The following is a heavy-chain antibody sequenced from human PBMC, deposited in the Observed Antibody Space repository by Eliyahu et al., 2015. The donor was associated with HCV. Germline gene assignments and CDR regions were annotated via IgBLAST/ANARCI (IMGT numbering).Heavy chain of an antibody. CDR3: TTDSRGLPTAYHFDY. CDR2: IKSKTDAGTT. D-gene: IGHD2-2*01. CDR1: GFTFSNAG. J-gene: IGHJ4*02. Sequence: EVQLVESGGGLVKPGGSLRLSCAASGFTFSNAGMIWVRQAPGKGLEWVGRIKSKTDAGTTDYAAPVKGRFTISRDDSKNTLYLQMNSLKTEDTAVYYCTTDSRGLPTAYHFDYWGQGTLVTVSS. V-gene: IGHV3-15*01.